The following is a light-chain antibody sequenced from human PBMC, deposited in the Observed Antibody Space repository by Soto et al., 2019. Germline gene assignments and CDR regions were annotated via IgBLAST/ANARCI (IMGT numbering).Light chain of an antibody. Sequence: DVQMNQSTSTLSGSVGDRVTITYRASQTISSWLAWYQQKPGKAPKLLIYKASTLKSGVPSRFSGSGSGTEFTLTISSLQPDDFATYYCQHYNSYSEAFGQGTKVDIK. CDR1: QTISSW. V-gene: IGKV1-5*03. CDR3: QHYNSYSEA. J-gene: IGKJ1*01. CDR2: KAS.